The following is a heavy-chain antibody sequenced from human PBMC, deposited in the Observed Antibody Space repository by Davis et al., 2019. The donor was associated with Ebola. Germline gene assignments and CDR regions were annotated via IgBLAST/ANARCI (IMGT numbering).Heavy chain of an antibody. J-gene: IGHJ4*02. D-gene: IGHD2-8*01. CDR3: ARGEVWMVCDY. CDR1: GYTFTSYY. V-gene: IGHV1-46*01. CDR2: INPGGGST. Sequence: ASVKVSCKSSGYTFTSYYIHWVRQAPGQGLEWMGIINPGGGSTSYAQKFQGRVTMTRDTSTSTVYMELSSLRSEDTAVYYCARGEVWMVCDYWGQGTLVTVSS.